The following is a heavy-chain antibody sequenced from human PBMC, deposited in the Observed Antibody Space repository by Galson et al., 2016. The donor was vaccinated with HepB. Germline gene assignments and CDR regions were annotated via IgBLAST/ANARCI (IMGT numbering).Heavy chain of an antibody. V-gene: IGHV3-9*01. J-gene: IGHJ6*02. CDR3: AKDIGVTLTTNWNYYYGMDV. Sequence: SLRLSCAASGFTFDEYVMHWVRQPPGKGLEWVSSIRWDNNILGYADSVKGRFTISRDNAKNFLYLQMNSLRTEDTALYYCAKDIGVTLTTNWNYYYGMDVWGQGTTVTVSS. D-gene: IGHD1-1*01. CDR1: GFTFDEYV. CDR2: IRWDNNIL.